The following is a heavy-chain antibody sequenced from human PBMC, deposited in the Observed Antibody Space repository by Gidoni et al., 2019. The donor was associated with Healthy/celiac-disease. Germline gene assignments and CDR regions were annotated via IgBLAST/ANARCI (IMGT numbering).Heavy chain of an antibody. J-gene: IGHJ6*02. V-gene: IGHV1-46*03. CDR3: ARGDDSNGYYYYAFYYYGMDV. Sequence: QLQLVQSGAEVKKPGASVKVSCKASGYIFTSYYMHWVRQAPGQGLEWMGIINPSGGSTTYAQKFQGRVTMTRDTSTSTVYMELSSLRSEDTAVYYCARGDDSNGYYYYAFYYYGMDVWGQGTTVTVSS. D-gene: IGHD3-22*01. CDR1: GYIFTSYY. CDR2: INPSGGST.